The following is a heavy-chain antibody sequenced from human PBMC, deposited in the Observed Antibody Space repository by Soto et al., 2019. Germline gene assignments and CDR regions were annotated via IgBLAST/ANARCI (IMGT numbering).Heavy chain of an antibody. V-gene: IGHV3-30-3*01. J-gene: IGHJ4*02. Sequence: PGGSLRLSCAASGFTFSSYAMHWVRQAPGKGLEWVAVISYDGSNKYYADSVKGRLTISRDNAKNTLFLQMNSLGAEDTAVYYCATGGSGYFTYWGQGTLVTVSS. CDR2: ISYDGSNK. CDR1: GFTFSSYA. CDR3: ATGGSGYFTY. D-gene: IGHD3-22*01.